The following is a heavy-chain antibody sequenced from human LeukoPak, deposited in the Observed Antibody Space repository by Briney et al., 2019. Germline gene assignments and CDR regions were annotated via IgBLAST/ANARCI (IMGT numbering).Heavy chain of an antibody. CDR2: ISASGSST. D-gene: IGHD3-10*01. J-gene: IGHJ6*02. Sequence: PGGSLRLSWAASGFAFSTYAVSWVRQAPGKGLEWVSAISASGSSTFYADSVKGPFTISRDNSKNTLYLQMNSLRAEDTAVYYCAKTSGSGNYYYYYYGMDVWGQGTTVTVSS. CDR3: AKTSGSGNYYYYYYGMDV. CDR1: GFAFSTYA. V-gene: IGHV3-23*01.